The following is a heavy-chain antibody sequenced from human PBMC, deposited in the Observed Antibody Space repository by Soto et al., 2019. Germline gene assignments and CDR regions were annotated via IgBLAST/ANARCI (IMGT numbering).Heavy chain of an antibody. D-gene: IGHD2-2*01. V-gene: IGHV1-46*03. J-gene: IGHJ4*02. CDR1: GYTFTSYY. Sequence: GASVKVSCKASGYTFTSYYMHWVRQAPGQGLEWMGIINPSGGSTSYAQKFQGRVTMTRDTSTSTVYMELSSLRSEDTAVYYCARDQGYCSSTSCYAYAHQFDYWGQGTLVTVSS. CDR2: INPSGGST. CDR3: ARDQGYCSSTSCYAYAHQFDY.